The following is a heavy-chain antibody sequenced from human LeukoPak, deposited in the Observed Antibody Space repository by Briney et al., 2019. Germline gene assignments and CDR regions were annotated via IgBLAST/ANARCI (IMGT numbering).Heavy chain of an antibody. CDR2: MNPNSGNT. D-gene: IGHD6-13*01. V-gene: IGHV1-8*01. CDR1: GYTFTSYD. J-gene: IGHJ6*02. CDR3: ARWGSSWYNYYYYGMDV. Sequence: ASVKVSCKASGYTFTSYDINWVRQATGQGLEWMGWMNPNSGNTGYAQKFQGRVTMTRNTSISTAYMELSSLRSEGTAVYYCARWGSSWYNYYYYGMDVWGQGTTVTVSS.